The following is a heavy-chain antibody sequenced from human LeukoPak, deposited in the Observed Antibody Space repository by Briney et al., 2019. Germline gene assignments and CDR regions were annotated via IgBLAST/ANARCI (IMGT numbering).Heavy chain of an antibody. J-gene: IGHJ4*02. V-gene: IGHV3-9*03. CDR3: AKAESDSSWSPPFDY. Sequence: GGSLRLSCAASGFPFDDYAMHWVRQAPGKGLEWVSGISWNSGSIGYADSVKGRFTISRDNAKNSLYLQMNSLRAEDMALYYCAKAESDSSWSPPFDYWGQGTLVTVSS. D-gene: IGHD6-13*01. CDR1: GFPFDDYA. CDR2: ISWNSGSI.